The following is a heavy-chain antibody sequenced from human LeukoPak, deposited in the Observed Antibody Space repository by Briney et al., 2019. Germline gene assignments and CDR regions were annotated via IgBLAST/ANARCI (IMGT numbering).Heavy chain of an antibody. CDR3: AGDPSDQLLGG. J-gene: IGHJ4*02. CDR2: ISGTGGTI. CDR1: GFMFSIYE. Sequence: GGSLRLSCAASGFMFSIYEMNWVRQAPGKGLEWISYISGTGGTIYYADSVKGRFTISRDDAKNSLYLQMNNLRAEDTAIYYCAGDPSDQLLGGWSQGTLVTVSS. V-gene: IGHV3-48*03. D-gene: IGHD3-16*01.